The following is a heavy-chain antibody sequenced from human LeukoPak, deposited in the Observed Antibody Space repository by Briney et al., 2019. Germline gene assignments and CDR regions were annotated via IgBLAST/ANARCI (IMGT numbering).Heavy chain of an antibody. J-gene: IGHJ3*02. Sequence: ASVKVSCKASGYTFTSYDVNWVRQAAGQGLEWMSWMNPKSGNTGYAQKLQGRVTMTRDTSSNTAYMELSSLYSEDTAVYYCARAIPFGYYLGGNYYERSSHGFDIWGQGTVVTVSS. D-gene: IGHD2-15*01. V-gene: IGHV1-8*01. CDR2: MNPKSGNT. CDR1: GYTFTSYD. CDR3: ARAIPFGYYLGGNYYERSSHGFDI.